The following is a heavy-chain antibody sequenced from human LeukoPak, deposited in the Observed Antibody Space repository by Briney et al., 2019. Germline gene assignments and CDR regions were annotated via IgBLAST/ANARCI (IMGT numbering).Heavy chain of an antibody. CDR3: ARGPGDLVLPNYDILTGYTPKSLDY. CDR1: GGSITSYY. J-gene: IGHJ4*02. V-gene: IGHV4-59*12. D-gene: IGHD3-9*01. CDR2: FSYSGST. Sequence: SETLSLTCTVSGGSITSYYWSWIRQPPGKGLEWIGYFSYSGSTNYNPSLKSRVTISVDTSKNQFSLKLSSVTAADTAVYYCARGPGDLVLPNYDILTGYTPKSLDYWGQGTLVTVSS.